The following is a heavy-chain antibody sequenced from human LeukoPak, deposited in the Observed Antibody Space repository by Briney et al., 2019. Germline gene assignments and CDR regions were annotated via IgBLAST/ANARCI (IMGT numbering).Heavy chain of an antibody. V-gene: IGHV1-2*02. CDR1: VYSFAAYY. CDR3: ARDNNSATDY. Sequence: ASVPVSCMASVYSFAAYYLHWVRQAPGQGLEWMGWINPQSGGTTSAQKFQGRVTIARDTSITTGYMELNGLTPDDTAVYYCARDNNSATDYWGQGTLVTVSS. J-gene: IGHJ4*02. D-gene: IGHD1/OR15-1a*01. CDR2: INPQSGGT.